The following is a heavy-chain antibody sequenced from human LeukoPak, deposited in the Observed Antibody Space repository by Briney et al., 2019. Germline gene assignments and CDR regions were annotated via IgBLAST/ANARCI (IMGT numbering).Heavy chain of an antibody. CDR3: ARVLTEDAFDI. Sequence: ASVKVSCKASGYTFTGYYMHWVRQAPGQGLEWMGWISAYNGNTNYAQKLQGRVTMTTDTSTSTTYMELRSLRSDDTAVYYCARVLTEDAFDIWGQGTMVTVSS. CDR2: ISAYNGNT. D-gene: IGHD1-14*01. V-gene: IGHV1-18*04. J-gene: IGHJ3*02. CDR1: GYTFTGYY.